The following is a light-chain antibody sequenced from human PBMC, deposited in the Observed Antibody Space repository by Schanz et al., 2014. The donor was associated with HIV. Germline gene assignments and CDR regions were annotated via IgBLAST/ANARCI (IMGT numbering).Light chain of an antibody. CDR2: SDN. CDR3: TSYAGSNNVV. V-gene: IGLV1-44*01. Sequence: QSVLTQPPSASGTPGQRVTISCAGSTSNIGDNPVNWYQHVPGTAPKLLIYSDNQRPSEVTDRFSASKSGTSASLAISGLQSEDEADYYCTSYAGSNNVVFGGGTKLTVL. CDR1: TSNIGDNP. J-gene: IGLJ2*01.